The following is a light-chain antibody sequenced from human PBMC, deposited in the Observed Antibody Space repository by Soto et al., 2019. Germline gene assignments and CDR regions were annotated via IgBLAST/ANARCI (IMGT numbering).Light chain of an antibody. V-gene: IGKV1-5*03. J-gene: IGKJ1*01. CDR2: KAS. Sequence: DIEMTQSPSTLSVSLVDRVTITCRASQTTSSWLAWYQQKPGKAPKLLIYKASTLKSGVPSRFSGSGSGTEFTLTISSLQPDDFATYYCQHYNSYSEAFGQGTKVDIK. CDR1: QTTSSW. CDR3: QHYNSYSEA.